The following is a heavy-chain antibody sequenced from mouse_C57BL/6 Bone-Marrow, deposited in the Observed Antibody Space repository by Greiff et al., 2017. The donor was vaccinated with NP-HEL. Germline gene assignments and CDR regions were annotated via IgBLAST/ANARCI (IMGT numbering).Heavy chain of an antibody. D-gene: IGHD2-12*01. CDR3: ARRYRRLYYYAMDY. J-gene: IGHJ4*01. Sequence: EVQLVESGGGLVKPGGSLKLSCAASGFTFSDYGMHWVRQAPEKGLEWVAYISSGSSTIYYADTVKGSFTISRDNAKNTLFLQMSSLMSEDTGMYYCARRYRRLYYYAMDYRGRGTSVTVSS. V-gene: IGHV5-17*01. CDR2: ISSGSSTI. CDR1: GFTFSDYG.